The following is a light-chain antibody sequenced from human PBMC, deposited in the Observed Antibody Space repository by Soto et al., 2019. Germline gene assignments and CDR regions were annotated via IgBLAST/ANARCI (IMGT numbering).Light chain of an antibody. CDR3: QQRSNFLWT. CDR1: QSVSSY. J-gene: IGKJ1*01. Sequence: EIVLTQSPATLSLSPGESATLSCRASQSVSSYLAWYQQKPGQAPRLLMYDTSNRATGIPARFSGSGSGTDFTLTISSLEPEDFAVYYCQQRSNFLWTFGQGTKVEIK. CDR2: DTS. V-gene: IGKV3-11*01.